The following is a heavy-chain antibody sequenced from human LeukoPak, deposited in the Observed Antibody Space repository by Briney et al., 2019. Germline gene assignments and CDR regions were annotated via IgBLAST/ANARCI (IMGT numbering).Heavy chain of an antibody. CDR1: GGTFSSYA. Sequence: ASVKVSCKASGGTFSSYAISWVRQAPGQGLEWMGGIIPIFGTANYAQKFQGRVTITADESTSTAYMELSSLRSEDTAVYYCARLGGYSSSWYDVDYWGQGTLVTVSS. CDR3: ARLGGYSSSWYDVDY. V-gene: IGHV1-69*13. J-gene: IGHJ4*02. CDR2: IIPIFGTA. D-gene: IGHD6-13*01.